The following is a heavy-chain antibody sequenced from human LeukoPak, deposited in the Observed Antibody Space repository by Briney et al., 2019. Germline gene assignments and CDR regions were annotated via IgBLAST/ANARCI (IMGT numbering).Heavy chain of an antibody. J-gene: IGHJ4*02. CDR2: ISGSGGGT. V-gene: IGHV3-23*01. Sequence: PGGSLRLSCAASGFTFSSYVMSWVRQAPGKGLEWVSAISGSGGGTYYADSVKGRFTISRDNSKNTLYLQTNSLRAEDTAVYYCATDDVTTGTKTALGYWGQGTLVTVSS. CDR3: ATDDVTTGTKTALGY. CDR1: GFTFSSYV. D-gene: IGHD1-1*01.